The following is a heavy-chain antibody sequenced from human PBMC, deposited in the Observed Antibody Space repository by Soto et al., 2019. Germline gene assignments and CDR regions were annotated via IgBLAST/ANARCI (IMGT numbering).Heavy chain of an antibody. CDR3: ARGITIFGVVTPGGDY. CDR2: ISYDGSNK. D-gene: IGHD3-3*01. CDR1: GFTFSSYA. V-gene: IGHV3-30-3*01. Sequence: QVQLVESGGGVVQPGRSLRLSCAASGFTFSSYAMHWVGQAPGKGLEWVAVISYDGSNKYYADSVKGRFTISRDNSKNTLYLQMNSLRAEDTAVYYCARGITIFGVVTPGGDYWGQGTLVTVSS. J-gene: IGHJ4*02.